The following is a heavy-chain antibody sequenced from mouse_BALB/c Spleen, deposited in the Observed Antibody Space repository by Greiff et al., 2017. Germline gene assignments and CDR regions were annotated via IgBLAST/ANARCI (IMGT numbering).Heavy chain of an antibody. CDR2: ISSGGGST. Sequence: EVQRVESGGGLVKPGGSLKLSCAASGFAFSSYDMSWVRQTPEKRLEWVAYISSGGGSTYYPDTVKGRFTISRDNAKNTLYLQMSSLKSEDTAMYYCARHRGYDGDYYAMDYWGQGTSVTVSS. CDR3: ARHRGYDGDYYAMDY. J-gene: IGHJ4*01. D-gene: IGHD2-2*01. V-gene: IGHV5-12-1*01. CDR1: GFAFSSYD.